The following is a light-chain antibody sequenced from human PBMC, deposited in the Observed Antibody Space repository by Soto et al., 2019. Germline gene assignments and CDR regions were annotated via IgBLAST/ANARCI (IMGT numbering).Light chain of an antibody. CDR3: QQRGNWPS. J-gene: IGKJ4*01. CDR2: DAS. Sequence: EIALTQSPATLSLSPGERATLSCRASQSVSRYLAWYQQKPGQAPRLLIYDASNRATGIPARFRCSGSGTDFTLTISRLEPEDFAGYYCQQRGNWPSFGGGTKVEIK. CDR1: QSVSRY. V-gene: IGKV3-11*01.